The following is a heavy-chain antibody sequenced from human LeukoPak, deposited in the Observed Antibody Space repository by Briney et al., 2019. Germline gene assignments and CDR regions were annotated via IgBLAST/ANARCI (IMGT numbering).Heavy chain of an antibody. CDR1: VGSFSSYA. D-gene: IGHD5-24*01. Sequence: SVKVSCKASVGSFSSYAISWVRQAPGQGLEWMGRIIPILGIANYAQKFQGRVTITADKSTSTAYMELSSLRSEDTAVYYCARDPVEMATLNLDYWGQGTLVTVSS. CDR3: ARDPVEMATLNLDY. J-gene: IGHJ4*02. CDR2: IIPILGIA. V-gene: IGHV1-69*04.